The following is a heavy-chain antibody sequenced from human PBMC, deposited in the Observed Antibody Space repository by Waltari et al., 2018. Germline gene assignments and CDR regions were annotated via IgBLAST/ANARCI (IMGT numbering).Heavy chain of an antibody. J-gene: IGHJ4*02. V-gene: IGHV3-23*01. D-gene: IGHD3-22*01. CDR3: AKARRDNYYDSSGYYYRDFDY. CDR1: GFTFSSYA. CDR2: ISCSGGST. Sequence: EVQLLEYGGGLVQPGGSLRLSCAASGFTFSSYAMTWFRRAPRKGLGGVSAISCSGGSTNYAGSVKGRFTISRGNSKNTLSLQMTSLRGEDTAVYYCAKARRDNYYDSSGYYYRDFDYWGQGTLVTVSS.